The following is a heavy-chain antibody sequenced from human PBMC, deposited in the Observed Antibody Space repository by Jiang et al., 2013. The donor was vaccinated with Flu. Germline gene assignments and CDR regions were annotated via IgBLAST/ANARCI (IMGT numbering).Heavy chain of an antibody. CDR2: IYYSGST. Sequence: GLVKPSETLSLTCTVSGGSISSYYWSWIRQPPGKGLEWIGYIYYSGSTNYNPSLKSRVTISVDTSKNQFSLKLSSVTAADTAVYYCARVPHDAGIYYGMDVWGQGTTVTVSS. J-gene: IGHJ6*02. V-gene: IGHV4-59*01. CDR3: ARVPHDAGIYYGMDV. CDR1: GGSISSYY. D-gene: IGHD1-26*01.